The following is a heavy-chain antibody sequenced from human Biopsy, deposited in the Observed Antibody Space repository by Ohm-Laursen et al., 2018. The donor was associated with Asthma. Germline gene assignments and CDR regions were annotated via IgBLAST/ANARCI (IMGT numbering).Heavy chain of an antibody. D-gene: IGHD1-1*01. CDR2: ISKDASTQ. J-gene: IGHJ3*02. Sequence: SLRLSRAASGFSFSNFAIHWVRQAPGKGLEWVGVISKDASTQDYADSVKGRFTMARDNSKNTLDLQMNSLREEDTAVYYCVRDGTDDAFDIWGQGTVVSVSS. CDR3: VRDGTDDAFDI. V-gene: IGHV3-30*01. CDR1: GFSFSNFA.